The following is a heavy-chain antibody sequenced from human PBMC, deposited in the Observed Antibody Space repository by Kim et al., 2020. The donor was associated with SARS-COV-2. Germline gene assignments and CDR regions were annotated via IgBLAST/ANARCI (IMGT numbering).Heavy chain of an antibody. J-gene: IGHJ2*01. CDR1: GGSFSGYY. CDR2: INHSGST. CDR3: ARGPPGLAARRSNWYFDL. Sequence: SETLSLTCAVYGGSFSGYYWSWIRQPPGKGLEWIGEINHSGSTNYNPSLKSRVTISVDTSKNQFSLKLSSVTAADTAVYYCARGPPGLAARRSNWYFDLWGRGTLVTVSS. V-gene: IGHV4-34*01. D-gene: IGHD6-6*01.